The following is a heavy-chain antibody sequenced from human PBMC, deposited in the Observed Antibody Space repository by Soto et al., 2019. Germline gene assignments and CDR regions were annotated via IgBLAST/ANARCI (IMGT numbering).Heavy chain of an antibody. CDR2: ISSNGGST. V-gene: IGHV3-64*01. CDR3: ATYGSAHLNYDYYYMDV. CDR1: GFTFSSYA. J-gene: IGHJ6*03. Sequence: EVQLVESGGGLVQPGGSLRLSCAASGFTFSSYAMHWVRQAPGKGLEYVSAISSNGGSTYYANSVKGRFTISRDNSKNTMYLQMGSLRAEDMAVYYCATYGSAHLNYDYYYMDVWGKGTTVTVSS. D-gene: IGHD3-10*01.